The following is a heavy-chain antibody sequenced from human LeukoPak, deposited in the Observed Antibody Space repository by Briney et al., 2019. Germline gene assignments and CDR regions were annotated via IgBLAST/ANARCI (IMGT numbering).Heavy chain of an antibody. CDR2: ISSSGSTI. V-gene: IGHV3-11*01. Sequence: PGGSLRLSCAASGFTFSDYYMSWIRQAPGKGLEWVSYISSSGSTIYYADSVKGRFTISRDNAKNSLYLKMNSLRAEDTAVYYCARGIGLSSGWVYYYYGMDVWGQGTTVTVSS. J-gene: IGHJ6*02. CDR1: GFTFSDYY. CDR3: ARGIGLSSGWVYYYYGMDV. D-gene: IGHD6-19*01.